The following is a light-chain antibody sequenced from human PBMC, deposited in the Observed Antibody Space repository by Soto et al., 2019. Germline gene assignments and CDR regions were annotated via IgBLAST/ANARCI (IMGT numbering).Light chain of an antibody. CDR1: QSISSSY. CDR3: QQYGSSRFT. J-gene: IGKJ3*01. V-gene: IGKV3-20*01. CDR2: AAS. Sequence: EIVLTQSPGTLSLSPGERATLSCRASQSISSSYLAWYQQKPGQAPMLLVYAASSRATGIPDRFSGSGSGTDFTLTISRLEPEDFAVYYCQQYGSSRFTFGPGTKVDIK.